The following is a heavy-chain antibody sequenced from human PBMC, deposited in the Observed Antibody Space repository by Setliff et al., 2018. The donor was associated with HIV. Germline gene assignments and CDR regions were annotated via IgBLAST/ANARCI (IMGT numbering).Heavy chain of an antibody. CDR2: IYGSGST. CDR1: GDSIGAYS. Sequence: TLSLTCAVSGDSIGAYSWHWLRQPPGKGLEWIGYIYGSGSTGYNPSLTSRVTMSTDTPNNRFALKLTSVTAADTAVYYCAKRAVQDGTVTSSNWFESWGQGTLVTVSS. D-gene: IGHD1-7*01. CDR3: AKRAVQDGTVTSSNWFES. V-gene: IGHV4-4*09. J-gene: IGHJ5*01.